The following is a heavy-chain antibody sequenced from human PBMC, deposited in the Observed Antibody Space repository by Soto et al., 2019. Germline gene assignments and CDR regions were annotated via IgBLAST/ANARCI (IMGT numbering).Heavy chain of an antibody. J-gene: IGHJ6*02. D-gene: IGHD3-3*01. CDR3: ARDRITIFGVVITPPGMDV. V-gene: IGHV3-48*02. Sequence: GESLKISCAASGFTFSSYSMNWVRQAPGKGLEWVSYISSSSSTIYYADSVKGRFTISRDNAKNSLYLQMNSLRDEDTAVYYCARDRITIFGVVITPPGMDVWGQGTTVTVSS. CDR2: ISSSSSTI. CDR1: GFTFSSYS.